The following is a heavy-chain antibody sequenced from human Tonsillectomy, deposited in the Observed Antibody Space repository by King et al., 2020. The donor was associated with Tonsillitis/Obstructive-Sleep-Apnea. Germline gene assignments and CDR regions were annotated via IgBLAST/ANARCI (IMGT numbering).Heavy chain of an antibody. CDR2: IAFDGSDK. V-gene: IGHV3-30*01. J-gene: IGHJ6*03. D-gene: IGHD3-3*01. CDR3: AKDGYDFWSGPKSGNNYVYVDV. Sequence: VQLVESGGGVVQPGTSLRLSCAASGFTFSSYAMHWVRQAPGKGLEWVAFIAFDGSDKYYADSVKGRFTISRDNSKNTLYVQMNSLRAEDTAMYYCAKDGYDFWSGPKSGNNYVYVDVWGKGTTVTVSS. CDR1: GFTFSSYA.